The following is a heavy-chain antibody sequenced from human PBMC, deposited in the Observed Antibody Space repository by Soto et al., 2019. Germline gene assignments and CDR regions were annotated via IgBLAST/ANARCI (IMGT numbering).Heavy chain of an antibody. CDR1: GYTFTSYY. V-gene: IGHV1-46*01. Sequence: ASVKVSCKASGYTFTSYYMHWVRQAPGQGLEWMGIINPSGGSTSYAQKFQGRVTMTRDTSTSTVYMELSSLRSEDTAVYYCARDRVEGYDFWSGYFIPRSDAFDIWGQGTTVTVSS. D-gene: IGHD3-3*01. CDR3: ARDRVEGYDFWSGYFIPRSDAFDI. CDR2: INPSGGST. J-gene: IGHJ3*02.